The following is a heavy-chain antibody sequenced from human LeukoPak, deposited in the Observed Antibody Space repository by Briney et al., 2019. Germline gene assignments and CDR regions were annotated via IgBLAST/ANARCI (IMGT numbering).Heavy chain of an antibody. V-gene: IGHV4-59*01. CDR2: IFSSGSI. D-gene: IGHD5-24*01. CDR1: AVTMSPNY. J-gene: IGHJ6*03. CDR3: ARDSGRRDCYIYINYYIDV. Sequence: SETLTLTCTVSAVTMSPNYWNWNPPAPGKDLKGIGYIFSSGSINYNHSLKSRVTISIDTSKNQFSLKLSSVTAADTAVYYCARDSGRRDCYIYINYYIDVSGKGTTVTVSS.